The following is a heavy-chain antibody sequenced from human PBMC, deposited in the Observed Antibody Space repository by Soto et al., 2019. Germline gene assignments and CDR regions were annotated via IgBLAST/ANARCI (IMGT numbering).Heavy chain of an antibody. CDR3: ARAVSATVVTPVVY. Sequence: ASVRVSCKASGYTFTSYGISWVRQAPGQGLEWMGWISAYNGNTNYAQKLQGRVTMTTDTSTSTAYMELRSLRSDDTAVYYCARAVSATVVTPVVYWGQGTLVTVSS. D-gene: IGHD4-17*01. CDR1: GYTFTSYG. J-gene: IGHJ4*02. CDR2: ISAYNGNT. V-gene: IGHV1-18*01.